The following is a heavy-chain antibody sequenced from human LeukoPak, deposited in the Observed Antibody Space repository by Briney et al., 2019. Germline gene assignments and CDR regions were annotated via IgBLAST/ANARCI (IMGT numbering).Heavy chain of an antibody. J-gene: IGHJ3*02. CDR3: ASYSTSSGDAFDI. D-gene: IGHD6-6*01. V-gene: IGHV1-2*02. Sequence: GSTLKASCKASGSTFSGQYIHCGRQSPGQGLKCLGWINPNSGDTDYAQKFQGRVTMTRDTSISTAYIELSSLRSDDTAVYYCASYSTSSGDAFDIWGQGTMVTVSS. CDR2: INPNSGDT. CDR1: GSTFSGQY.